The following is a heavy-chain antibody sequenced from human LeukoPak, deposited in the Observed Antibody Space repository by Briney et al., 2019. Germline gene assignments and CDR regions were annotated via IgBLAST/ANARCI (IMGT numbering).Heavy chain of an antibody. CDR1: GGTFSSYA. Sequence: SVKVSCKASGGTFSSYAISWVRQAPGQGLEWMGRIIPILGIANYAQKFQGRVTITADKPTSTACMELSSQRSEDTAVYYCARAATVTSFHRWFDPWGQGTLVTVSS. CDR3: ARAATVTSFHRWFDP. CDR2: IIPILGIA. V-gene: IGHV1-69*04. D-gene: IGHD4-17*01. J-gene: IGHJ5*02.